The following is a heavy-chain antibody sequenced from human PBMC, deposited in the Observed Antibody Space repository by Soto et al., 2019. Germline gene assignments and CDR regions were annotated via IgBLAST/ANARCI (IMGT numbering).Heavy chain of an antibody. Sequence: QVQLVQSGAEVKKPGSSVKVSCKASGGTFSSYAISWVRQAPGQGLEWMGGIIPIFGTANYAQKFQGRVTITADKSTSTAYMELSSLRSEDTAVYYCARDIAVAGTLRSVISDYWGQGTLVTVSS. V-gene: IGHV1-69*06. D-gene: IGHD6-19*01. CDR3: ARDIAVAGTLRSVISDY. CDR1: GGTFSSYA. CDR2: IIPIFGTA. J-gene: IGHJ4*02.